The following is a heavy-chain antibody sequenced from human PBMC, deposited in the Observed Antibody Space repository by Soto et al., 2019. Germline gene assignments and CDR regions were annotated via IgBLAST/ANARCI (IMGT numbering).Heavy chain of an antibody. J-gene: IGHJ4*02. CDR3: AKRPSGAWYFCDY. D-gene: IGHD6-19*01. CDR2: ISAYNGNT. CDR1: GYTFTSYH. V-gene: IGHV1-18*01. Sequence: ASVKVSCKASGYTFTSYHITWVRQAPGQGLEWMGWISAYNGNTNYAQNFQGRVSMTTDSSTTTAYMELRNLRSDDTAVYYCAKRPSGAWYFCDYWGRGTLVTVSS.